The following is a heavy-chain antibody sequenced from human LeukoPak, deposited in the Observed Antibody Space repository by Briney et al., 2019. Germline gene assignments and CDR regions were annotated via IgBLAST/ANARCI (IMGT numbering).Heavy chain of an antibody. V-gene: IGHV4-59*08. Sequence: SETLSLTCTVSGGSISSYYWSCMRQPPGKGLEWIGYIHYSGNTNYNPSLKSRVTISLGTSRTQFSLKLTSVTAADTAVYYCASSEWNYARWGQGILVTVSS. CDR3: ASSEWNYAR. CDR1: GGSISSYY. D-gene: IGHD1-7*01. J-gene: IGHJ4*02. CDR2: IHYSGNT.